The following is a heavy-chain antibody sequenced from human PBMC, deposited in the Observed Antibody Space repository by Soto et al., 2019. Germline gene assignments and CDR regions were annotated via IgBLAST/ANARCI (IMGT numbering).Heavy chain of an antibody. D-gene: IGHD5-12*01. CDR3: ARVKGSQRYATTRPDYYYGMDV. V-gene: IGHV1-18*01. CDR1: GYTFTSYG. Sequence: ASVKVSCKAFGYTFTSYGISWVRQAPGQGLEWMGWISAYNGNTNYAQKLQGRVTMTTDTSTSTAYMELRSLRSDDTAVYYCARVKGSQRYATTRPDYYYGMDVWGQGTTVTVSS. CDR2: ISAYNGNT. J-gene: IGHJ6*02.